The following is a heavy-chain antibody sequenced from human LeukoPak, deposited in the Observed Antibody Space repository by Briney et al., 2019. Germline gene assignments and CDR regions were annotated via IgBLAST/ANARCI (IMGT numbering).Heavy chain of an antibody. V-gene: IGHV1-8*01. D-gene: IGHD6-6*01. Sequence: GASVEVSCKASGYTFTSYDINWVRQATGQGLEWMGWMNPNSGNTGYAQKFQGRVTMTRDMSTSTVYMELSSLRSEDTAVYYCARGPEYSSSSYFQHWGQGTLVTVSS. J-gene: IGHJ1*01. CDR2: MNPNSGNT. CDR1: GYTFTSYD. CDR3: ARGPEYSSSSYFQH.